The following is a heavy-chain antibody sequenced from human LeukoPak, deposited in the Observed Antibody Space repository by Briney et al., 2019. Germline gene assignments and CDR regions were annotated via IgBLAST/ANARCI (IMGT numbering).Heavy chain of an antibody. Sequence: ASVKVSCKASGGTFSSYAISWVRQAPGQGLEWMGGIIPIFGTANYAQKFQGRVTITADKSTSTAYMELSSLRSEDTAVYYCARDRNTFGYSSSWYSGGMDVWGKGTTVTVSS. J-gene: IGHJ6*04. CDR1: GGTFSSYA. CDR2: IIPIFGTA. V-gene: IGHV1-69*06. D-gene: IGHD6-13*01. CDR3: ARDRNTFGYSSSWYSGGMDV.